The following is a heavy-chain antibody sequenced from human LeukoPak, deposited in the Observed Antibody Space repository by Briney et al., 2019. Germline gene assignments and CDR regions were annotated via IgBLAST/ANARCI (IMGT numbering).Heavy chain of an antibody. CDR2: IMQDGSEK. J-gene: IGHJ4*02. V-gene: IGHV3-7*01. CDR1: GGSISSGDYY. D-gene: IGHD1-14*01. CDR3: ARRYYY. Sequence: ETLSLTCTVSGGSISSGDYYWSWVRQAPGKGLEWVANIMQDGSEKYYVDSVKGRFTISRDNAKNSLYLQMNSLRAEDTAVYYCARRYYYWGQGTLVTVSS.